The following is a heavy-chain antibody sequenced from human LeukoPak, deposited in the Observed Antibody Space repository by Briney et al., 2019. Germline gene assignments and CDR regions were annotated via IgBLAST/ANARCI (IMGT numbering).Heavy chain of an antibody. CDR3: ARDTYCSGGTCYSARGWFDP. J-gene: IGHJ5*02. CDR2: IIPFLGLT. D-gene: IGHD2-15*01. Sequence: SVKVSCKASGGTFNSYAISWVRQAPGQGLEWMGRIIPFLGLTHYAQNFPDRVTISADRSASTAYMELSGLRSDDTAVYYCARDTYCSGGTCYSARGWFDPWGQGTLVTVSS. V-gene: IGHV1-69*04. CDR1: GGTFNSYA.